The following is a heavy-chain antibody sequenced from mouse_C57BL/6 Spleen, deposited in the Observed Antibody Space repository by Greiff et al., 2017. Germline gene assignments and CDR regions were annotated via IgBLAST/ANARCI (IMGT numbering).Heavy chain of an antibody. J-gene: IGHJ2*01. Sequence: EVKLQESGPGLVKPSQSLSLTCSVTGYSITSGYYWNWIRQFPGNKLEWMGYISYDGSNNYNPSLKNRISITRDTSKNQFFLKLNSVTTEDTATYYCARGDGSNYEFDYWGQGTTLTVSS. CDR3: ARGDGSNYEFDY. CDR1: GYSITSGYY. V-gene: IGHV3-6*01. CDR2: ISYDGSN. D-gene: IGHD2-5*01.